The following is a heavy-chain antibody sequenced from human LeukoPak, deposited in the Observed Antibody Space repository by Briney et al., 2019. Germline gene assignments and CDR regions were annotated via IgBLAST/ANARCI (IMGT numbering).Heavy chain of an antibody. Sequence: ASVKVSCKASGYTFTSYYMHWVRQAPGQGLEWMGIINPSGGSTSYAQKLQGRVTMTTDTSTSTAYMELRSLRSDDTAVYYCARNNFGYSGYDAYNWFDPWGQGTLVTVSS. V-gene: IGHV1-46*01. CDR3: ARNNFGYSGYDAYNWFDP. D-gene: IGHD5-12*01. CDR1: GYTFTSYY. J-gene: IGHJ5*02. CDR2: INPSGGST.